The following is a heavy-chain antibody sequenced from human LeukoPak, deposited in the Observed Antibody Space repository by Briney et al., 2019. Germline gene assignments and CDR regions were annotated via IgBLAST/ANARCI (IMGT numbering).Heavy chain of an antibody. V-gene: IGHV4-59*08. CDR2: IYYSGST. CDR3: ARHDDYGRAFDI. D-gene: IGHD4-17*01. J-gene: IGHJ3*02. Sequence: KTSETLSLTCTVSGDSISSYYLSWVRQPPGKELEWIGYIYYSGSTKYNPSLKSRVTISVDTSKNQFSLKLSSVTAADTAVYYCARHDDYGRAFDIWGQGTMVTVSS. CDR1: GDSISSYY.